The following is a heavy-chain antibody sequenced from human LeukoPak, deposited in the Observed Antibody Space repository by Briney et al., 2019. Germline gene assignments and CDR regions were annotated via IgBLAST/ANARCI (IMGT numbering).Heavy chain of an antibody. CDR3: ARTSQSGYASDFAY. D-gene: IGHD6-25*01. J-gene: IGHJ4*02. V-gene: IGHV4-38-2*02. Sequence: SETLSLTCTVSGYSISSGYYWGWIRQPPGKGLEWIGYIYYSGRTNYNPSLKSRVTTSVDTSKNQFSLKLSSVTAADTAVYYCARTSQSGYASDFAYWGQGTLVTVSS. CDR2: IYYSGRT. CDR1: GYSISSGYY.